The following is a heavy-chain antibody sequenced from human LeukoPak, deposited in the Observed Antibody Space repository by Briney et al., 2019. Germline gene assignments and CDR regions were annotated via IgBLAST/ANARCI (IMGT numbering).Heavy chain of an antibody. Sequence: ASETLSLTCTVSGVSIRNSPYYWGWIRQPPGRGLEWIGSIYYSGSTYFIPTLKSRGTISVDTSKNQFSLKLSSVTAADTALYYCARGGRSSWGDAFDIWGLGTMVTVSS. CDR1: GVSIRNSPYY. J-gene: IGHJ3*02. V-gene: IGHV4-39*07. CDR2: IYYSGST. D-gene: IGHD6-13*01. CDR3: ARGGRSSWGDAFDI.